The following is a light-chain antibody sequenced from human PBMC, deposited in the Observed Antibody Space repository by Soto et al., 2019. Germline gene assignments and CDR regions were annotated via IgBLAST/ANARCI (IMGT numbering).Light chain of an antibody. CDR3: QQFNNPPVT. CDR2: DAS. Sequence: AIQLTQSPSSLSASVGDRVTITCRASQGISSALAWYQQKPGKAPKLLIYDASSLESGVPSRFSGSGSGTDFTLTISSLQPEDFATDYCQQFNNPPVTFGQGTRLEIK. CDR1: QGISSA. J-gene: IGKJ5*01. V-gene: IGKV1D-13*01.